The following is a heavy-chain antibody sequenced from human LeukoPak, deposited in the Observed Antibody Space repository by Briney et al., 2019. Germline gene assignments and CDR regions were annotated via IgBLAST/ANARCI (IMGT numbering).Heavy chain of an antibody. D-gene: IGHD6-13*01. CDR3: ARDTYSGGGIAATFIDY. J-gene: IGHJ4*02. CDR1: GGSISSGGYY. V-gene: IGHV4-30-2*01. CDR2: IYHSGST. Sequence: SQTLSLTCTVSGGSISSGGYYWSWIRQPPGKGLEWIGYIYHSGSTYYNPSLKSRVTISVDRSKNQFSLKLSSVTAADTAVYYCARDTYSGGGIAATFIDYWGQGTLVTVSS.